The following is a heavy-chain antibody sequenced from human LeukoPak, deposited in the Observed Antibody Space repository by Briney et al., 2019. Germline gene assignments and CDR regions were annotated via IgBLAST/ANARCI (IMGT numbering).Heavy chain of an antibody. D-gene: IGHD3-3*01. J-gene: IGHJ4*02. CDR2: IYYSGST. Sequence: KPSETLSLPCTVSGGSISSSSYYWGWIRQPPGKGLEWIGGIYYSGSTYYNPSLKSRVTISVDTSKNQFSLKLSSVTAADTAVYYCARVTTIFGVDMYYFDYWGQGTLVTVSS. CDR3: ARVTTIFGVDMYYFDY. CDR1: GGSISSSSYY. V-gene: IGHV4-39*01.